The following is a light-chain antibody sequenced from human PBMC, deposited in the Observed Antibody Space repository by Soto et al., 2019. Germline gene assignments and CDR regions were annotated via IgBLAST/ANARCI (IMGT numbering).Light chain of an antibody. Sequence: QSALTQRRSVSGSPGQSVTISCTGTSSDVGDYNYVSWYQQHPGKAPKLMIYDVSKRPSGVPDRFSGSKSGNTASLTISGLQAEDEADDYCCSYAGSYSLYVFGIGTKVTVL. V-gene: IGLV2-11*01. CDR3: CSYAGSYSLYV. CDR1: SSDVGDYNY. J-gene: IGLJ1*01. CDR2: DVS.